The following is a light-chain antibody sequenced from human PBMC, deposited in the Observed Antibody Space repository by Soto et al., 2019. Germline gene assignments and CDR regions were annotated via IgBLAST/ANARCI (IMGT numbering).Light chain of an antibody. Sequence: QSVLTQPPSVSGAPGQRVTISCTGSSSNIGAGYDVHWYQQLPGTAPKLLIYGNNNRPSGVPDRFSGSKSGTSASLAITGRQAEDETDYYCQSYDSSLDVVFGGGTKLTVL. CDR1: SSNIGAGYD. CDR2: GNN. V-gene: IGLV1-40*01. CDR3: QSYDSSLDVV. J-gene: IGLJ2*01.